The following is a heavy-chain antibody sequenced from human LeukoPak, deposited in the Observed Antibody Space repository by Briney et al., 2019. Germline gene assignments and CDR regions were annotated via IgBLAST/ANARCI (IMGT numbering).Heavy chain of an antibody. CDR2: IRSKGYDETT. J-gene: IGHJ4*02. CDR3: SRNRDNWNDFFDY. D-gene: IGHD1-1*01. Sequence: GGSLRLSCTASGFTFGDCAMSWVRQAPGKGLEWVGFIRSKGYDETTEYAASVRGRFTISRDDSKSIAYLQMNSLKTEDTAVYYCSRNRDNWNDFFDYWGQGTLVTVSS. V-gene: IGHV3-49*04. CDR1: GFTFGDCA.